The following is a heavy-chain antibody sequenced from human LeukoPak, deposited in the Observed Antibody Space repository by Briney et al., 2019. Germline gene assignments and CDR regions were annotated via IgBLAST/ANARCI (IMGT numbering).Heavy chain of an antibody. CDR3: ARDPRYCSGGSCSPDAFDI. V-gene: IGHV3-74*01. J-gene: IGHJ3*02. D-gene: IGHD2-15*01. CDR1: GFTFSSYW. Sequence: GGSLRLSCAASGFTFSSYWIHWVRQAPGKGLVWVSRINTVGSSTSYADSVKGRFTISRDNAKNTLYLQMNSLRAEDTALYYCARDPRYCSGGSCSPDAFDIWGQGTMVTVSS. CDR2: INTVGSST.